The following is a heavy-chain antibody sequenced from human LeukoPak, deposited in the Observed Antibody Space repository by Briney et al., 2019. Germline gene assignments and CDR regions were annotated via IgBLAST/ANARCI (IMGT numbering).Heavy chain of an antibody. CDR3: ARAPLLLWFGEDYGMDV. D-gene: IGHD3-10*01. V-gene: IGHV4-59*01. CDR2: IYYSGST. J-gene: IGHJ6*02. Sequence: SETLSLTCTVSGGSISSYYWSWIRQPPGKGLEWIGYIYYSGSTNYNPSLKSRVAISVDTSKNQFSLKLRSVTAAHTAVYYCARAPLLLWFGEDYGMDVWGQGTTVTVSS. CDR1: GGSISSYY.